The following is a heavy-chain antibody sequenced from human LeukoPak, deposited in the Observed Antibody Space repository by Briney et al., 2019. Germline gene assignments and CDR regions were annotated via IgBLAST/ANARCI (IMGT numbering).Heavy chain of an antibody. Sequence: GGSLRLSCAASGFTFSSYWMSWVRQAPGKGLEWVANIKQDGSEKYYVDSVKGRFTISRDSAKNSLYLQMNSLRAEDTAVYYCARSTYGWELLLDYWGQGTLVTVSS. CDR2: IKQDGSEK. CDR1: GFTFSSYW. D-gene: IGHD1-26*01. CDR3: ARSTYGWELLLDY. J-gene: IGHJ4*02. V-gene: IGHV3-7*01.